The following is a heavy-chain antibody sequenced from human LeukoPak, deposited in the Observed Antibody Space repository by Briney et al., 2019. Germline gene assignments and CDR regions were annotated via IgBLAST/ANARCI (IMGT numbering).Heavy chain of an antibody. V-gene: IGHV4-61*02. D-gene: IGHD3-3*01. Sequence: PSQTLSLTCTVSGGSISSGSYYWSWIRQPAGKGLEWIGRIYTSGSTNYNPSLKSRVTISVDTSKNQFSPKLSSVTAADTAVYYCARDRIEGPNYDFWSGYPLRYYMDVWAKGPRSPSP. CDR3: ARDRIEGPNYDFWSGYPLRYYMDV. J-gene: IGHJ6*03. CDR1: GGSISSGSYY. CDR2: IYTSGST.